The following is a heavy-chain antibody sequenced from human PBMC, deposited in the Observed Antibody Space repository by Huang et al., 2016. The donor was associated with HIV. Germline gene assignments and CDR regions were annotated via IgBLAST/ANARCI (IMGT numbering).Heavy chain of an antibody. CDR2: IFPEDSDT. V-gene: IGHV5-51*01. D-gene: IGHD6-6*01. J-gene: IGHJ4*02. CDR1: GYSFSSYW. Sequence: VQLVQSGAEVKKPGESLKISCKGSGYSFSSYWSAWVRQMPGKVLEWMGIIFPEDSDTTYSPSVEGQVTISADKSIGTAYLQWSSLKASDTAMYYCARRFSSSSGYFDYWGQGSLVTVSS. CDR3: ARRFSSSSGYFDY.